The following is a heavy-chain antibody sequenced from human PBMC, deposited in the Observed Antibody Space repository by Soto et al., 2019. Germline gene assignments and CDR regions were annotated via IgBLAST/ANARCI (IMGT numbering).Heavy chain of an antibody. V-gene: IGHV3-30*18. CDR2: IAYDGRSK. CDR1: GFTFSDYG. J-gene: IGHJ6*02. Sequence: WPLRISCAASGFTFSDYGMHWVSQAPGKGLAWVAVIAYDGRSKNYANSVKGRFTISRDNFKNTLYLQMNSLRAGDTAVYYCAKAKYGEYLAFYYYFGMDVWGQGTKVTVSS. D-gene: IGHD4-17*01. CDR3: AKAKYGEYLAFYYYFGMDV.